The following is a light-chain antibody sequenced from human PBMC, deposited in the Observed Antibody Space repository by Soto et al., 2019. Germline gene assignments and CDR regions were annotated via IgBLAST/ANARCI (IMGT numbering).Light chain of an antibody. CDR1: QDISNY. Sequence: DIQMTQSPSSLSASVGDRVTITCQASQDISNYLSWYQQKPGQAPQLLIYDASNLETWVPSRFSGSGSRADFTFTISSLQAEDIATYYCQQYDNLVTFGGGTKVEIK. CDR2: DAS. CDR3: QQYDNLVT. V-gene: IGKV1-33*01. J-gene: IGKJ4*01.